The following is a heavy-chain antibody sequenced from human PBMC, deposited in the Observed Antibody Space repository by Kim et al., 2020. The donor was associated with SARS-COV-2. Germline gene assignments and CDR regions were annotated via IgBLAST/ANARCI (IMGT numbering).Heavy chain of an antibody. CDR2: ISSSGSPI. CDR3: ARTRTAYNWLDA. CDR1: GFIFNTYN. J-gene: IGHJ5*02. V-gene: IGHV3-48*02. Sequence: GGSLRLSCAASGFIFNTYNMNWVRQSPGKGLEWVSWISSSGSPIYYADSVKGRFTIFRDNAKNSLYLQMSGLKDEDTAVYYCARTRTAYNWLDAWGQGTLVTVSS.